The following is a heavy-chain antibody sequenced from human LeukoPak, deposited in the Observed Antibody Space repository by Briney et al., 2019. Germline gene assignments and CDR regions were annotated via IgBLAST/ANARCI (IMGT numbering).Heavy chain of an antibody. Sequence: GGSLRLSCAASGFSFSFYWMHWVRQAPGKGPVWVSRIKTDGSIADYADSVKGRFTISRDNAKNSLYLQVNSLRAEDTAVYYCAREDASSWDYWGQGILVTVSS. CDR2: IKTDGSIA. D-gene: IGHD6-13*01. J-gene: IGHJ4*02. CDR1: GFSFSFYW. CDR3: AREDASSWDY. V-gene: IGHV3-74*01.